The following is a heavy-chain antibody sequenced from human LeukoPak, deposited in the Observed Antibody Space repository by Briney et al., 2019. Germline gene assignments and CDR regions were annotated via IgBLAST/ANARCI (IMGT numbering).Heavy chain of an antibody. CDR1: GFTFSSYA. CDR2: ISGTGDST. CDR3: AKMSWVATLMGAMDV. J-gene: IGHJ6*02. V-gene: IGHV3-23*01. D-gene: IGHD2-8*01. Sequence: PGGSLRLSCAASGFTFSSYAMSWVRQAPGKGLAWVSAISGTGDSTYYADSVKGRFTISRDNAKSILYMDVNRLRAEDTAVYFCAKMSWVATLMGAMDVWGPGTTVIVSS.